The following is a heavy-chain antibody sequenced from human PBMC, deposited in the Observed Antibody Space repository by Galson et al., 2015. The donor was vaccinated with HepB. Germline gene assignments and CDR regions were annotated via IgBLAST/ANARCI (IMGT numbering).Heavy chain of an antibody. V-gene: IGHV3-21*01. D-gene: IGHD3-16*02. Sequence: SLRLSCAASGFTFSSYAMSWVRQAPGKGLEWVSAISSSSSYIYYADSVKGRFTISRDNAKNSLYLQMNSLRAEDTAVYYCARVGELSLSFDYWGQGALVTVSS. CDR3: ARVGELSLSFDY. CDR2: ISSSSSYI. CDR1: GFTFSSYA. J-gene: IGHJ4*02.